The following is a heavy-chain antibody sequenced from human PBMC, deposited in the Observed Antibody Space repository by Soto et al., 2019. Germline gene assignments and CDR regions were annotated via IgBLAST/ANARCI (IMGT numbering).Heavy chain of an antibody. CDR3: ARDVWSRASGPPDS. D-gene: IGHD3-10*01. CDR1: GFTFSSYS. CDR2: ISSSSGTI. Sequence: LGLSCAASGFTFSSYSMNWVRQAPGKGLEWVSSISSSSGTIGYADSVKGRFTISRDNAKNSLYLQMNSLRAEDTALYYCARDVWSRASGPPDSWGQGTLVTVSS. J-gene: IGHJ4*02. V-gene: IGHV3-21*04.